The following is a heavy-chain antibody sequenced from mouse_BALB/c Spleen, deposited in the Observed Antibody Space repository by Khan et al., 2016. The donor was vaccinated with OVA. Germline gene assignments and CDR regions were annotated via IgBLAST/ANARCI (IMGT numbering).Heavy chain of an antibody. J-gene: IGHJ2*01. CDR3: ARDRIDY. V-gene: IGHV1-7*01. Sequence: VQLQQSGAELAKPGASVKMSCKASGYTFTTYCMHWVKQRPGQGLEWIGYINPTSGYTDYNEKFKDKATFSADKSSSTAYMQLSSLTCEDSSVYYCARDRIDYWGQGTTLTVSS. CDR2: INPTSGYT. CDR1: GYTFTTYC.